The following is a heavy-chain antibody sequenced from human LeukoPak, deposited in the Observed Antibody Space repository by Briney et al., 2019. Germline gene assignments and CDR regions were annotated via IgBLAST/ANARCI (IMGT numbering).Heavy chain of an antibody. CDR1: GGSFSGYY. CDR2: INHSGST. V-gene: IGHV4-34*01. J-gene: IGHJ6*03. Sequence: SETLSLTCAVYGGSFSGYYWSWIRQPPGKGLEWIGEINHSGSTNYNPSLKSRVTISVDTSKNQFSLKLSSVTAADTAVYYCARGYYYYCMDVWGKGTTVTVSS. CDR3: ARGYYYYCMDV.